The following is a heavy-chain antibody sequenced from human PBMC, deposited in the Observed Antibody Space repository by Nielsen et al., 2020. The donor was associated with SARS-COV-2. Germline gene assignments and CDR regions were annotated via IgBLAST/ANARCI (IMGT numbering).Heavy chain of an antibody. CDR2: MSSDGRNE. J-gene: IGHJ6*03. V-gene: IGHV3-30*18. Sequence: GGSLRLSCAVSGFAFSDFGIHWVRQAPGKGLEWVAVMSSDGRNELYADSVRGRFSISRDNSKNTIFLQVDSLRSDDSAVYYCAKGGVRGDGFYLHMDVWGKGTTVTVSS. CDR3: AKGGVRGDGFYLHMDV. D-gene: IGHD5-24*01. CDR1: GFAFSDFG.